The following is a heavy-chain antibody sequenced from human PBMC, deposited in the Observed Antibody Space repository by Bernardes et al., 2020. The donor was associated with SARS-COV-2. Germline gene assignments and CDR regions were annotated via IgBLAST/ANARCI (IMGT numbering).Heavy chain of an antibody. J-gene: IGHJ4*02. CDR1: GVSISSNNW. V-gene: IGHV4-4*02. CDR2: IYHSGSS. Sequence: SETLSLTCAVSGVSISSNNWWSWVRQPPGKGLEWIGEIYHSGSSNYNPSLKSRVSISIGKSTNQFSLKLSSVTAADTAVYYCARLWGRNWHNFDYWGQGTLVTVSS. D-gene: IGHD3-16*01. CDR3: ARLWGRNWHNFDY.